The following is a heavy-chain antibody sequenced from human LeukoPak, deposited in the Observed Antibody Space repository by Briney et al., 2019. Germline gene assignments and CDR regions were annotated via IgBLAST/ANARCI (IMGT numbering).Heavy chain of an antibody. D-gene: IGHD3-10*01. J-gene: IGHJ4*02. CDR2: IYYSGST. CDR1: GASISSGDYY. Sequence: SETLSLTCTVSGASISSGDYYWSWIRQPPGKGLEWIGYIYYSGSTYYNPSLKSRVTISVDTSKNQFSLKLSSVTAADTAVYYCARRSRRTETQRFGELSFDYWGQGTLVTVSS. V-gene: IGHV4-30-4*08. CDR3: ARRSRRTETQRFGELSFDY.